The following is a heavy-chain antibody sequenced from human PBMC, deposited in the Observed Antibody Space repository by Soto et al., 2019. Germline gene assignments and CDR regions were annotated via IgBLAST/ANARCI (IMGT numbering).Heavy chain of an antibody. D-gene: IGHD2-15*01. V-gene: IGHV3-33*01. CDR3: AREGGRRFWYFDL. J-gene: IGHJ2*01. CDR1: GFTFSSYG. CDR2: IWYDGSNK. Sequence: ESGGGVVQPGRSLRLSCAASGFTFSSYGMHWVRQAPGKGLEWVAVIWYDGSNKYYADSVKGRFTISRDNSKNTLYLQMNSLRAEDTAVYYCAREGGRRFWYFDLWGRGTLVTVSS.